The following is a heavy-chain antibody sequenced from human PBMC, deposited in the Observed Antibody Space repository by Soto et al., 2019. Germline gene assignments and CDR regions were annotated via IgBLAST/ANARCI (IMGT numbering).Heavy chain of an antibody. D-gene: IGHD3-22*01. CDR3: ASYYDSVSLPHRKYYYGMDV. Sequence: SETLSLTCSVSGGSLSIYYWSCIRQPPGKGLEWIGYIYYSGSTNYNPSLKSRVTISVDTSKNQFSLKLSSVTAADTAVYYCASYYDSVSLPHRKYYYGMDVWGQGTTVTVSS. CDR1: GGSLSIYY. V-gene: IGHV4-59*01. J-gene: IGHJ6*02. CDR2: IYYSGST.